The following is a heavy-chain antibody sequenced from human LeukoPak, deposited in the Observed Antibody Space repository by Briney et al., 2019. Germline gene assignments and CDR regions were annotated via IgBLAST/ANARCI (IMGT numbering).Heavy chain of an antibody. CDR2: MNPNSGNT. J-gene: IGHJ4*02. Sequence: ASVKVSCKASGYTFTSYDINWVRQATGQGLEWMGWMNPNSGNTAYAQKFQGRVTMSRDTSISTAYMELRSLRSEDTAVYYCARLPKYSRPLDYWGQGTLVTVSS. CDR3: ARLPKYSRPLDY. V-gene: IGHV1-8*01. D-gene: IGHD6-6*01. CDR1: GYTFTSYD.